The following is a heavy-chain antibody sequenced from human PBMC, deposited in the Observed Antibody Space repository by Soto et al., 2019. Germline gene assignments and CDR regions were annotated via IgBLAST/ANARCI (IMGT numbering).Heavy chain of an antibody. Sequence: SETQSLTCTVSGGYISPYYWSWIRQPPGKGLEWIGYIFYSGSTNYNPSLRSRVTISVDTSKNQFSLKLSSVTSADTVVYYCARDSGYGDPFDYWGHGTLVTVSS. CDR2: IFYSGST. D-gene: IGHD4-17*01. V-gene: IGHV4-59*01. CDR3: ARDSGYGDPFDY. CDR1: GGYISPYY. J-gene: IGHJ4*01.